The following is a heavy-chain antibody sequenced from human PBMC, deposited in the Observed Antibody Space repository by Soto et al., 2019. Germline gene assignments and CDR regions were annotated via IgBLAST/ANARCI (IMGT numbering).Heavy chain of an antibody. J-gene: IGHJ4*02. Sequence: QLQLQESGPGLVKPSETLSLICTVSGGSISSSSYYWGWIRQPPGKGLEWIGSIYYSGLTYYNPSLKSRVTISLDKSNNQFSLKLNSVTAADTAVYYCAGLEVLATISYYFDHWGEGTLVTVSS. V-gene: IGHV4-39*01. CDR3: AGLEVLATISYYFDH. CDR2: IYYSGLT. CDR1: GGSISSSSYY. D-gene: IGHD2-8*02.